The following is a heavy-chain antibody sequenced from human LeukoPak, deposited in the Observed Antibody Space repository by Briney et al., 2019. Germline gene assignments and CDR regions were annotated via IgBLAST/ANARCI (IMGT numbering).Heavy chain of an antibody. CDR3: AKDWDYYDSSGYSPDI. CDR1: GFTFSSYG. D-gene: IGHD3-22*01. J-gene: IGHJ3*02. V-gene: IGHV3-30*02. CDR2: IRYDGSNK. Sequence: GSLRLSCAASGFTFSSYGMHWVRQAPGKGLEWVAFIRYDGSNKYYADSVKGRFTISRDNSKNTLYLQMNSLRAEDTAVYYCAKDWDYYDSSGYSPDIWGQGTMVTVSS.